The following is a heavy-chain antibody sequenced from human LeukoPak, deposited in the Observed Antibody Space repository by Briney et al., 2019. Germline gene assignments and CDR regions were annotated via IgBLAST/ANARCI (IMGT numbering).Heavy chain of an antibody. CDR3: ARSSGTRWNDY. J-gene: IGHJ4*02. D-gene: IGHD1-1*01. CDR1: GYTFTGYY. Sequence: ASVKVSCKASGYTFTGYYMHWVPQAPGQALEWMGWINPNSGDTNYAQNFQGRVTMTTDTSTSTAYMELRSLRSDDTAVYYCARSSGTRWNDYWGQGTLVTVSS. V-gene: IGHV1-2*02. CDR2: INPNSGDT.